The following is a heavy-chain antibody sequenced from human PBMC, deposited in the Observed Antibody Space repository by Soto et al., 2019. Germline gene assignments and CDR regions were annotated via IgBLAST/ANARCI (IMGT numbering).Heavy chain of an antibody. Sequence: QVQLQESGPGLVKPSETLSLTCTVSGGSISSYYWCWIRQPPGKGLEWIGYIYYSGSTNYNPSLKSRVTISVDTSKNQFSLKLSSVTAADTAVYYCARRIAAAGTFDYWGQGTLVTVSS. J-gene: IGHJ4*02. CDR3: ARRIAAAGTFDY. CDR2: IYYSGST. V-gene: IGHV4-59*08. CDR1: GGSISSYY. D-gene: IGHD6-13*01.